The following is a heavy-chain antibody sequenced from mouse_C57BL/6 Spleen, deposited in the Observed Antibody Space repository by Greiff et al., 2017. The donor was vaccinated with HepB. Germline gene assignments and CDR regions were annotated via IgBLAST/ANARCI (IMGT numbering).Heavy chain of an antibody. CDR3: ARPYSNYGGAMDY. CDR2: ISSGSSTI. V-gene: IGHV5-17*01. Sequence: DVQLVESGGGLVKPGGSLKLSCAASGFTFSDYGMHWVRQAPEKGLEWVAYISSGSSTIYYADTVKGRFTISRDNAKNTLFLQMTSLRSEDTAMYYCARPYSNYGGAMDYWGQGTSVTVSS. J-gene: IGHJ4*01. D-gene: IGHD2-5*01. CDR1: GFTFSDYG.